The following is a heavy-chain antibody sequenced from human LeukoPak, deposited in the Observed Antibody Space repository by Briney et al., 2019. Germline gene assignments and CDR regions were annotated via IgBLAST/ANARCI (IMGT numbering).Heavy chain of an antibody. D-gene: IGHD2-8*01. CDR1: GFTFSSYS. CDR3: GRVGYCTNGVCYTDPMYNWFDP. CDR2: ISSSSSYI. Sequence: GGSLRLSCAASGFTFSSYSMNWVRQAPGKGLEWVSSISSSSSYIYYADSVKGRFTISRDNAKNSLCLQMNSLRAEDTAVYYCGRVGYCTNGVCYTDPMYNWFDPWGQGTLVTVSS. J-gene: IGHJ5*02. V-gene: IGHV3-21*01.